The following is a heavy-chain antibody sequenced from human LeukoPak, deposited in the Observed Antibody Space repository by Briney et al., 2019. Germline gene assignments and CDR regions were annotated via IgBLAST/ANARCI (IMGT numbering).Heavy chain of an antibody. J-gene: IGHJ4*02. D-gene: IGHD1-26*01. CDR2: ISGSGGST. CDR3: AKGGRGSYYSPFDY. V-gene: IGHV3-23*01. CDR1: GFTFSSYA. Sequence: QPGGSLRLSCVASGFTFSSYAISWVRQAPGKGLEWVSAISGSGGSTYYADSVKGRFTISRDNSKNTLYLQMNSLRAEDTAVYYCAKGGRGSYYSPFDYWGQGTLVTVSS.